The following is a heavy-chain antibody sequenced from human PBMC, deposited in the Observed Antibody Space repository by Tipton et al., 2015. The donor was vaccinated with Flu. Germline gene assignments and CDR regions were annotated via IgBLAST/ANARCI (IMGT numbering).Heavy chain of an antibody. J-gene: IGHJ4*02. Sequence: GSLRLSCAASGFTFSTYAMTWVRQAPGEGLEWVSGISGSGGGTHYADSVKGRFTISRDNSKNTLYLQMNSLRAEDTAVYYCAREYGSFILPIDYWGQGTLVTVSS. CDR3: AREYGSFILPIDY. D-gene: IGHD3-10*01. V-gene: IGHV3-23*01. CDR2: ISGSGGGT. CDR1: GFTFSTYA.